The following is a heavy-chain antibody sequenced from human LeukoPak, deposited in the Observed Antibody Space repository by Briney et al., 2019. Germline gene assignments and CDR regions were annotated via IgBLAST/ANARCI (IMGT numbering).Heavy chain of an antibody. Sequence: ASVKVSCKASGYTFTGYYVHWVRQAPGQGLEWMGRINPNSGDTNYAQKFQGRVTMTRDTSISTAYMELSRLRSDDTAVYYCARDYCGGDCFPDYWGQGTLATVSS. D-gene: IGHD2-21*02. CDR1: GYTFTGYY. CDR3: ARDYCGGDCFPDY. J-gene: IGHJ4*02. CDR2: INPNSGDT. V-gene: IGHV1-2*06.